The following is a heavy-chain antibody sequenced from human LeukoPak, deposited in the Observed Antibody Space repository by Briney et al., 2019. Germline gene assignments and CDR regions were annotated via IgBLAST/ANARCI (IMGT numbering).Heavy chain of an antibody. CDR1: GGTFSSYA. D-gene: IGHD3-3*01. V-gene: IGHV1-69*05. J-gene: IGHJ5*02. Sequence: SVKVSCKASGGTFSSYAISWVRQAPGQGLEWMGGIIPIFGTANYAQKFQGRVTITTDESTSTAYMELSSLRSEDTAVYYCARGARLLTIFGVVSWFDPWGQGTLVTVSS. CDR2: IIPIFGTA. CDR3: ARGARLLTIFGVVSWFDP.